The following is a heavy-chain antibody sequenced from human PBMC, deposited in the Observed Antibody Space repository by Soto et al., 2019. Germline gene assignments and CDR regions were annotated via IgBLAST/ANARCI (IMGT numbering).Heavy chain of an antibody. D-gene: IGHD3-16*01. CDR2: SQYDGDNK. V-gene: IGHV3-33*05. CDR1: GFTLSHFG. Sequence: QEQLVETGGGVVQPGRSLRLSCAASGFTLSHFGVHWVRQVPGKGLDWVAVSQYDGDNKYFADSVKGRFNISRDKSKNTLSLQINSLTADDTAIYYCAREALTLGKGVLDLWGQGTLVIVSS. CDR3: AREALTLGKGVLDL. J-gene: IGHJ3*01.